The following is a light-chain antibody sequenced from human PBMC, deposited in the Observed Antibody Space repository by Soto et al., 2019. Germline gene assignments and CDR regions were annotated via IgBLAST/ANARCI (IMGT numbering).Light chain of an antibody. J-gene: IGKJ5*01. CDR3: QHRTKFI. Sequence: EIVLTQSPVTLSLSPGESATLSCRASQSVPNYLAWYQQRPGQAPRLLIYDASHRAAGVPARFSGGESGTDFTLTISSLEPEDFAVYYCQHRTKFIFGQGTRLDIK. V-gene: IGKV3-11*01. CDR2: DAS. CDR1: QSVPNY.